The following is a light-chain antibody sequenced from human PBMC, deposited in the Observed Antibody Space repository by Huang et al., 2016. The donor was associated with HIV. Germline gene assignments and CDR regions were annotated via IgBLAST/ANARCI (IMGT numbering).Light chain of an antibody. V-gene: IGKV1-6*01. CDR1: QGIRND. CDR2: AAS. J-gene: IGKJ2*01. Sequence: AIQMTQTPSSLSASVGDRVTITCRASQGIRNDLGWYQQKPGKATKLLIYAASSLQSGVPLRFSGSGFGTDFTLTISSLQPEDFATYYCLQDYNYPRTFGQGTKLEIK. CDR3: LQDYNYPRT.